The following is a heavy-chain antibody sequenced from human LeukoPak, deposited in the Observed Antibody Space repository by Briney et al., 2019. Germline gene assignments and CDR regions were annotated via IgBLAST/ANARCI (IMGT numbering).Heavy chain of an antibody. CDR1: GGSISSGSYY. D-gene: IGHD6-6*01. CDR3: ARGEYSSSSGDY. J-gene: IGHJ4*02. V-gene: IGHV4-61*01. CDR2: IYYSGST. Sequence: PSQTLSLTCTVSGGSISSGSYYWSWIRQPPGKGLEWIGYIYYSGSTNYNPSLKSRVTISVDTSKNQFSLKLSSVTAADTAVYYCARGEYSSSSGDYWGQGTLVTVSS.